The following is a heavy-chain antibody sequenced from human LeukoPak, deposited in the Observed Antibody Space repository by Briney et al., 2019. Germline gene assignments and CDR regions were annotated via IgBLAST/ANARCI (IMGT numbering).Heavy chain of an antibody. D-gene: IGHD4-17*01. Sequence: GASVKVSCKASGHTFTNYAIHWVRQGPGQRLEWVGWINVGNGDTKYSQRFQGRVTLTRDTSATTAYMELSSLRSEDTAVYYCATAPYGDYVLFDYWGQGTLVTVSS. CDR1: GHTFTNYA. CDR2: INVGNGDT. CDR3: ATAPYGDYVLFDY. V-gene: IGHV1-3*01. J-gene: IGHJ4*02.